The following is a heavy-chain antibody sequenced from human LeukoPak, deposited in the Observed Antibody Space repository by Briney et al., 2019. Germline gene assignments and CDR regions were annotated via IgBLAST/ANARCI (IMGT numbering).Heavy chain of an antibody. CDR2: ISGSGGSA. CDR3: AKQKAKCSSGWSLRGYFDY. D-gene: IGHD6-19*01. CDR1: GFTFSSYA. Sequence: GGSLRLSCAASGFTFSSYAMSWVRQAPGKGLEWVSAISGSGGSAYYADSVKGRFTISRDNSKNTLYLQMNSLRAEDTAVYYCAKQKAKCSSGWSLRGYFDYWGQGTLVTVSS. J-gene: IGHJ4*02. V-gene: IGHV3-23*01.